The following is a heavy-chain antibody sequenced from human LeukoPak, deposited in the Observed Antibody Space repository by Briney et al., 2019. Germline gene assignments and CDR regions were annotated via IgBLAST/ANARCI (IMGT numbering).Heavy chain of an antibody. V-gene: IGHV1-8*03. J-gene: IGHJ6*03. D-gene: IGHD6-6*01. CDR2: MNPNSGNT. CDR1: GYTFTSYD. Sequence: ASVKVSCKASGYTFTSYDINWVRQATGQGLEWMGWMNPNSGNTGYAQKFQGRVTITRNTSISTAYMELSSQRSEDTAVYYCARGRGGDSSSYYYYYYMDVWGKGTTVTVSS. CDR3: ARGRGGDSSSYYYYYYMDV.